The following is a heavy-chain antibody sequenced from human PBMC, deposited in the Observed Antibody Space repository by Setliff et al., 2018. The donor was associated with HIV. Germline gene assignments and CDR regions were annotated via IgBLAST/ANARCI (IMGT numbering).Heavy chain of an antibody. CDR2: IYQSGSI. Sequence: PSETLSLTCAASGYSINSGFSRAWIRQPPGQGPQWIGSIYQSGSIYYNPSLESRVSISVDLSKNQFSLKLNSVTVADTAVYYCARTKGGSKHGSFWDSWGQGILVTVSS. CDR1: GYSINSGFS. J-gene: IGHJ5*02. CDR3: ARTKGGSKHGSFWDS. D-gene: IGHD3-10*01. V-gene: IGHV4-38-2*01.